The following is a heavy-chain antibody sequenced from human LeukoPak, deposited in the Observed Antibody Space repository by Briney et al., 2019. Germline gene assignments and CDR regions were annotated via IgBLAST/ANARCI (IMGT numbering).Heavy chain of an antibody. CDR3: AKERYCSGGSCYYFDY. D-gene: IGHD2-15*01. CDR1: GFTFSSYG. V-gene: IGHV3-30*02. Sequence: GGSLRLSCAASGFTFSSYGMHWVRQAPGKGLEWVAFIRYDGSNKYYADSVKGRFTISRDNSKNTLYLQMNSPRAEDTAVYYCAKERYCSGGSCYYFDYWGQGTLVTVSS. CDR2: IRYDGSNK. J-gene: IGHJ4*02.